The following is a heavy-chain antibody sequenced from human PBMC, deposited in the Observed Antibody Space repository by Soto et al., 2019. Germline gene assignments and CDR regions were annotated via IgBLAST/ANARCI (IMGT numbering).Heavy chain of an antibody. CDR2: IYYSGST. Sequence: SETLSLTCTVSGGSVSSGSYYWSWIRQPPGKGLEWIGYIYYSGSTNYNPSLKSRVTISVDTSKNQFSLKLSSVTAADTAVYYCAREGGYDSYSWFDPWGQGSLVTVS. J-gene: IGHJ5*02. V-gene: IGHV4-61*01. D-gene: IGHD5-12*01. CDR1: GGSVSSGSYY. CDR3: AREGGYDSYSWFDP.